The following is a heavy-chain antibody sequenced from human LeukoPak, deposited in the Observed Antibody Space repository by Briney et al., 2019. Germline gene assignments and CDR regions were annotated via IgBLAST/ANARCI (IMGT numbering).Heavy chain of an antibody. CDR1: GYTFTSYG. CDR2: ISAYNGNT. CDR3: ARDPATYYYGSGSSRWFDP. Sequence: GASVKVSCKASGYTFTSYGISWVRQAPGQGLEWMGWISAYNGNTNYAQKLQGRVTMTTDTSTSTAYMELRSLRSDDTAVYYCARDPATYYYGSGSSRWFDPWGQGTLVTVSS. D-gene: IGHD3-10*01. J-gene: IGHJ5*02. V-gene: IGHV1-18*04.